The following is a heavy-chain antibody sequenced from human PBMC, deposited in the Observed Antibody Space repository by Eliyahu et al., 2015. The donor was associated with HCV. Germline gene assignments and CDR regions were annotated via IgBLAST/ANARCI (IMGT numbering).Heavy chain of an antibody. J-gene: IGHJ4*02. CDR2: IWYDGSNK. V-gene: IGHV3-33*01. D-gene: IGHD3-22*01. CDR1: GFXFGSYG. CDR3: ARDRSYYDSSGLFDY. Sequence: QVQLVESGGGVVQPGRSLRLSCAASGFXFGSYGMHWVRQAPGKGLGWVAVIWYDGSNKFYADSVKGRFTSSRDNSKNILYLEVNSLRGEDTAVYYCARDRSYYDSSGLFDYWGQGTLVTVSP.